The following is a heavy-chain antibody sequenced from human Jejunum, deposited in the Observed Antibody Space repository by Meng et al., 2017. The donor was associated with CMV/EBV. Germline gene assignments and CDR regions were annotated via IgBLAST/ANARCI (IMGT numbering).Heavy chain of an antibody. CDR1: CSSYW. Sequence: CSSYWMSWGRQAPGKGLEWVANIKQDGSEKYYVDSVKGRFTISRDNAKNSLYLQMNSLRAEDTAVYYCARSGILTYSSSWYVISYWGQGTLVTVSS. D-gene: IGHD6-13*01. CDR2: IKQDGSEK. CDR3: ARSGILTYSSSWYVISY. J-gene: IGHJ4*02. V-gene: IGHV3-7*01.